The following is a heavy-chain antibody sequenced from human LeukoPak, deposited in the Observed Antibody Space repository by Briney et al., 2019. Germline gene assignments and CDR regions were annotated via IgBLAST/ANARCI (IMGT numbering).Heavy chain of an antibody. CDR3: ARVGDDFDY. CDR2: IYTSGST. J-gene: IGHJ4*02. D-gene: IGHD3-10*01. Sequence: SETLSLTCTVSGGSISSYYWSWIRQPPGKGLEWIGYIYTSGSTNYNPSLKSRVTISVDTSKNQFSLKLSSVTAADTAVYYCARVGDDFDYWGQGTLVTVSS. V-gene: IGHV4-4*09. CDR1: GGSISSYY.